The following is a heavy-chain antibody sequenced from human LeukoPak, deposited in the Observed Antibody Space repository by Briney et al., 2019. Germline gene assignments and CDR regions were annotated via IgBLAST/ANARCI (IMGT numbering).Heavy chain of an antibody. V-gene: IGHV3-21*01. CDR1: GFTLSIYC. D-gene: IGHD6-19*01. CDR2: ISSSSSYI. Sequence: GGSLRLSCAASGFTLSIYCMNWVSHPAAKGLEWVSSISSSSSYIYYADSVKGRFTISRDNDKNSLYLQMNSLRAEDTAVYYCARDRIAVAAVDPWGQGTLVTVSS. J-gene: IGHJ5*02. CDR3: ARDRIAVAAVDP.